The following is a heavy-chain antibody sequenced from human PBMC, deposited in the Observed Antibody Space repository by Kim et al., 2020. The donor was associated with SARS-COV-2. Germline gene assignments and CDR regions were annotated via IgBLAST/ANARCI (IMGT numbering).Heavy chain of an antibody. Sequence: VKGRFTTSRDNSKNTLYLQMNSLRAEDMAVYYCARDYFNDCYDTSAVMDVWGQGTTVTVSS. CDR3: ARDYFNDCYDTSAVMDV. D-gene: IGHD3-22*01. V-gene: IGHV3-30*07. J-gene: IGHJ6*02.